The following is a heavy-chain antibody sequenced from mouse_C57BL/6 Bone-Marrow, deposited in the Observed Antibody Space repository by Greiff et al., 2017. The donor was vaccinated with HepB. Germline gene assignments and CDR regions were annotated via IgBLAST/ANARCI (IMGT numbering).Heavy chain of an antibody. V-gene: IGHV3-6*01. CDR1: GYSITSGYY. CDR2: ISYDGSN. CDR3: ARWVGITTVVARYFDV. D-gene: IGHD1-1*01. J-gene: IGHJ1*03. Sequence: EVKLQESGPGLVKPSQSLSLTCSVPGYSITSGYYWNWIRQFPGNKLEWMGYISYDGSNNYNPSLKNRISITRDTSENQFFLKLNSVTTEDTATYYGARWVGITTVVARYFDVWGTGTTVTVSS.